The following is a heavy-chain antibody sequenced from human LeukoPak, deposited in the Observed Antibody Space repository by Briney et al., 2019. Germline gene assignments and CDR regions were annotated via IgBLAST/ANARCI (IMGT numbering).Heavy chain of an antibody. D-gene: IGHD3-16*01. CDR1: GFTVSSSY. J-gene: IGHJ4*02. V-gene: IGHV3-66*01. CDR2: ISSAGTT. CDR3: ARDWGHYDKLDY. Sequence: GGSLRLSCAASGFTVSSSYMSWVRQAPGMGLEWVSIISSAGTTYYADSVKGRFTISRDNSKNTVYLQVNSLRDEDTAVYYCARDWGHYDKLDYWGQGTLVTVSS.